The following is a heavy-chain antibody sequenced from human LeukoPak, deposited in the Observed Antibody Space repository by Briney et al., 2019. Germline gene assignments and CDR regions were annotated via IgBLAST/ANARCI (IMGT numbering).Heavy chain of an antibody. V-gene: IGHV4-4*07. Sequence: SETLSLTCTVSGGSISSYYWSWIRQPAGKGLEWIGRIYTSGSTNYNPSLKSRVTMSVDTSKNQFSLKLSSVTAADTAVYYCARFSYGSGSYPSWFDPWGQGTLVSVSS. CDR2: IYTSGST. J-gene: IGHJ5*02. CDR1: GGSISSYY. D-gene: IGHD3-10*01. CDR3: ARFSYGSGSYPSWFDP.